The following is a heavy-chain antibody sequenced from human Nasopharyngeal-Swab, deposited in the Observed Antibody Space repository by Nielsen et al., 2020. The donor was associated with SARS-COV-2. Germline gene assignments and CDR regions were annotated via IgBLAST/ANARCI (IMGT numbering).Heavy chain of an antibody. J-gene: IGHJ4*02. CDR1: GFTFSPYA. Sequence: GESLKISCVASGFTFSPYAMSWVRQAPGKGLEWVSAISGSGGSTYYADSVKGRFTISRDNSKNTLYLQMNSLRAEDTAVYYCAKGPLRVVVVAATADYWGQGTLVTVSS. CDR2: ISGSGGST. V-gene: IGHV3-23*01. CDR3: AKGPLRVVVVAATADY. D-gene: IGHD2-15*01.